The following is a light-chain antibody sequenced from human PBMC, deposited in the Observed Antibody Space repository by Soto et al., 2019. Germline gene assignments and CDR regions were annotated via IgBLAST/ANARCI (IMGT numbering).Light chain of an antibody. Sequence: EIVLTQSPGTLSLSPGERATLSCRASQSVSSSYLAWYQQKPGQAPRLLIYGASSRATGIPDRFSGSRPGTHFTLTISSLEPEDFAVYYCQQYGSSPPDTFGGGTKVELK. V-gene: IGKV3-20*01. CDR2: GAS. CDR1: QSVSSSY. J-gene: IGKJ4*01. CDR3: QQYGSSPPDT.